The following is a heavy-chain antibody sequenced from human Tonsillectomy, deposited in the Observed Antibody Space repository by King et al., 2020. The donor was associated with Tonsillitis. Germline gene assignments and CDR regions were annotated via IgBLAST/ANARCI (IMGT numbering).Heavy chain of an antibody. Sequence: VQLQQWGAGLLKPSETLSLTCAVYGGSFSGYYWSWIRQSPGKGLEWIGEINHRGSTNYNPSLKSRVTISVDTSKNHFSLKQSSVTAADTAVYYCARGGYTYAYRNDAFDIWGQGTMVTVSS. D-gene: IGHD3-16*01. CDR2: INHRGST. V-gene: IGHV4-34*01. CDR3: ARGGYTYAYRNDAFDI. CDR1: GGSFSGYY. J-gene: IGHJ3*02.